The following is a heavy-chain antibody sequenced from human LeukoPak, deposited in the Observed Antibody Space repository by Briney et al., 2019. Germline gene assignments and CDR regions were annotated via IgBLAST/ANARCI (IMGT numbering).Heavy chain of an antibody. J-gene: IGHJ4*02. CDR2: IKQDGSEK. CDR1: GFIYSNYW. D-gene: IGHD6-6*01. V-gene: IGHV3-7*01. CDR3: ARIYRSTSGYCFDH. Sequence: GGSLRLSCAASGFIYSNYWMSWDRQAPGKGLEWVANIKQDGSEKYYVDSLKGRFTISRDNANNSLSLQMNSLRAEDTSVYYCARIYRSTSGYCFDHWGQGTLVTVSS.